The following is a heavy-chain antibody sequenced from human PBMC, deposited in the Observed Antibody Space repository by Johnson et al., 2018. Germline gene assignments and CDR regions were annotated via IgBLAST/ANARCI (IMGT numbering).Heavy chain of an antibody. V-gene: IGHV3-30*04. CDR1: GFTFSSYA. J-gene: IGHJ3*02. Sequence: QVQLVQSGGGVVQPGRSLRLSCAASGFTFSSYAMHWVRQAPGKGLEWVAVISYDGSNKYYADSVKGRFTTSRDNSKHTRYLQMKSLRAEETAVYYCAKLPAESGSYTPDAFDIWGQGTMVTVSS. CDR3: AKLPAESGSYTPDAFDI. CDR2: ISYDGSNK. D-gene: IGHD1-26*01.